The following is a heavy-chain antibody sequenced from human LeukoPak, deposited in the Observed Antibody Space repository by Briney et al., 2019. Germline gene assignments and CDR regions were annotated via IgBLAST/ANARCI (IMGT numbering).Heavy chain of an antibody. CDR2: INHSGSS. J-gene: IGHJ5*02. CDR1: GGSFSGYS. V-gene: IGHV4-34*01. Sequence: SETLSLTCAVSGGSFSGYSWNWIRQPPGKGLEWIGEINHSGSSNYSPSLKSRVTISLDTSKNQFSLKLTSITAADTAVYYCARGPMRSWFDPWGQGTLVTVSS. CDR3: ARGPMRSWFDP.